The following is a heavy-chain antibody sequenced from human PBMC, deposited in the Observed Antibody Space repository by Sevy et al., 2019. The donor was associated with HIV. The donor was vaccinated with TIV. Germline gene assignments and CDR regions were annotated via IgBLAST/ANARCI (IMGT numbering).Heavy chain of an antibody. V-gene: IGHV4-4*02. D-gene: IGHD6-25*01. J-gene: IGHJ4*02. Sequence: SETLSLTCTVSGDSIISSRWWSWFRQSPGKGLEGIGDMYHRGTTNYSPSLKNRVILSVDKSKNRFSLKLTSVTAADTAVYYCAAAAGTDILGYYFDSWGQGTPVTVSS. CDR2: MYHRGTT. CDR1: GDSIISSRW. CDR3: AAAAGTDILGYYFDS.